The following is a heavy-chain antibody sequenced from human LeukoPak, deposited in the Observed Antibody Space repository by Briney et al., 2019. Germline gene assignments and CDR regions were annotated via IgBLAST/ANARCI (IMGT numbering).Heavy chain of an antibody. CDR2: IIPIFGTA. Sequence: SVTVSCKASGGTFSSYAISWVRQAPGQGLEWMGGIIPIFGTANYAQKFQGRVTITADESTSTAYMELSSLRSEDTAVYYCARVDEVATIFSYYYGMDVWGQGTTVTVSS. J-gene: IGHJ6*02. CDR1: GGTFSSYA. CDR3: ARVDEVATIFSYYYGMDV. D-gene: IGHD5-12*01. V-gene: IGHV1-69*13.